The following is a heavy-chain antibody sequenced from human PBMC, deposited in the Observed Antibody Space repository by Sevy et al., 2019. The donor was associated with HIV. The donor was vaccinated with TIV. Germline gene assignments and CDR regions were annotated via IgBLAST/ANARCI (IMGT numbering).Heavy chain of an antibody. Sequence: GGSLRLSCAASGFTFSSYGMHWVRQAPGKGLEWVAVIWYDGSNKYYADSVKGRFTISRDNSKNTLYLQMNSLRAEDTAVYYCESGWSDSSSWTRAPWYFDLWGRGTLVTVSS. CDR3: ESGWSDSSSWTRAPWYFDL. CDR1: GFTFSSYG. CDR2: IWYDGSNK. D-gene: IGHD6-13*01. J-gene: IGHJ2*01. V-gene: IGHV3-33*08.